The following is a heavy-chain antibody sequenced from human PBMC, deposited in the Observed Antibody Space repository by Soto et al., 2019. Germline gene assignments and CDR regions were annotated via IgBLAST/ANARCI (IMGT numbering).Heavy chain of an antibody. V-gene: IGHV3-30*18. D-gene: IGHD3-10*01. CDR1: GFTFSSYG. Sequence: GGSLRLSCAASGFTFSSYGMHWVRQAPGKGLERVAVISYDGSNKYYAESVKGRFTISRDNSKNTLYLQMNSLRAEDTAVYYCAKVDLLLWFGELSTTYYYYYGMDVWGQGTTVTVSS. CDR3: AKVDLLLWFGELSTTYYYYYGMDV. J-gene: IGHJ6*02. CDR2: ISYDGSNK.